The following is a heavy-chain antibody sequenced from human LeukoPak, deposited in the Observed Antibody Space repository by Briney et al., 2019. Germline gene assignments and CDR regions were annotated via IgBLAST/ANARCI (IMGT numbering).Heavy chain of an antibody. V-gene: IGHV4-4*07. Sequence: PSETLSLTCTVSGGSISSYYWSWIRQPAGKGLEWIGRIYTSGSTNYNPSLKSPVTLSVDTSRNQFSLKLSSVTAADTAVYYCARRTDGSGSFFFDFWGQGILVSVSS. CDR3: ARRTDGSGSFFFDF. CDR2: IYTSGST. CDR1: GGSISSYY. D-gene: IGHD3-10*01. J-gene: IGHJ4*02.